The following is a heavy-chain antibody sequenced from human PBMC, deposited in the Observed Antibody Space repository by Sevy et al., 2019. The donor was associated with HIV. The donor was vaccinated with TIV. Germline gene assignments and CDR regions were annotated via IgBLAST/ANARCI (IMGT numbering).Heavy chain of an antibody. J-gene: IGHJ5*02. CDR1: GYTFTSYY. D-gene: IGHD6-6*01. Sequence: ASVKVSCKASGYTFTSYYMHWVRQAPGQGLEWMGIINPSGGSTSYAQKFQGRVTMTRDTSTSTVYMELSSLRSEDTAGYYCAREGSSSSKGNWFDPWGQGTLVTVSS. V-gene: IGHV1-46*03. CDR3: AREGSSSSKGNWFDP. CDR2: INPSGGST.